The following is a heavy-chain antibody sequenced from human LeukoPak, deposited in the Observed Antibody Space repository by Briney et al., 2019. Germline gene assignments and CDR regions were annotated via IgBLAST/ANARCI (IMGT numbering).Heavy chain of an antibody. Sequence: SQTLSLTCTVSGGSISSGGYYWSWIRQHPGKGLEWIGYIYYSGSTYYNPSLKSRVTISVDTSKNQFSLKLSSVTAADTAVYYCARDGYDFWSGYWVGYMDVWGKGTTVTVSS. D-gene: IGHD3-3*01. J-gene: IGHJ6*03. CDR1: GGSISSGGYY. CDR3: ARDGYDFWSGYWVGYMDV. V-gene: IGHV4-31*03. CDR2: IYYSGST.